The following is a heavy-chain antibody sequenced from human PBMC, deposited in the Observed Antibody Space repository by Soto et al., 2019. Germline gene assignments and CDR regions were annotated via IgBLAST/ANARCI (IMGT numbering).Heavy chain of an antibody. CDR3: ANYAEGLLFPGFGY. J-gene: IGHJ4*02. CDR1: GGSFSGYY. Sequence: SETLSLTCAVYGGSFSGYYWSWIRQPPGKGLEWIGEINHSGSTNYNPSLKSRATISVDTSKNQFSLKLSSVTAADTAVYYCANYAEGLLFPGFGYWGQGTLVTVSS. CDR2: INHSGST. V-gene: IGHV4-34*01. D-gene: IGHD3-3*01.